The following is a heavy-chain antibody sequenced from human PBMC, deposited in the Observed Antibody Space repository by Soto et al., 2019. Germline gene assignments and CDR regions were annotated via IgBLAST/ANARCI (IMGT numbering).Heavy chain of an antibody. V-gene: IGHV6-1*01. Sequence: PSQTLSLTCAISGDSVFSSTAAWNWIRQSPSRGLEWLGRTYYRSKWYNDYAVSVKSRITINPDTSKHQFSLQLNSVTPEDTDVYYCARDRSGSGWFNAFDIWGQGTMVTVSS. CDR2: TYYRSKWYN. CDR1: GDSVFSSTAA. CDR3: ARDRSGSGWFNAFDI. D-gene: IGHD6-19*01. J-gene: IGHJ3*02.